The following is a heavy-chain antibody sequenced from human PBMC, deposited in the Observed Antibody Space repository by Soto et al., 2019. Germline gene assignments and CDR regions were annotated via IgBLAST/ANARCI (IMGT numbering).Heavy chain of an antibody. V-gene: IGHV3-30*03. CDR2: ISSDGGDK. Sequence: QLVESGGDVVQPGRSLRLSCAASGFSFSNYGMHWVRQAPGKGLEWVAVISSDGGDKYYADSVKGRFTISRDNSKNTLYLQINSLRPENTAMFYCAIRGYQYAFDIWGQGTMVTVSS. J-gene: IGHJ3*02. CDR1: GFSFSNYG. CDR3: AIRGYQYAFDI. D-gene: IGHD2-2*01.